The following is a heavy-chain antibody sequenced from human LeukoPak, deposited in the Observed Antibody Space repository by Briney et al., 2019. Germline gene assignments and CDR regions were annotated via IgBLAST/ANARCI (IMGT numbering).Heavy chain of an antibody. CDR2: IIPIFGTA. CDR3: ARARRVYCSSTSCYGSAFDI. V-gene: IGHV1-69*13. D-gene: IGHD2-2*01. Sequence: SVKVSCKASGGTFSSYAISWVRQAPGQGLEWMGGIIPIFGTANYAQKFQGRVTITADESTSTAYMELSSLRSEDTAVYYCARARRVYCSSTSCYGSAFDIWGQGTTVTVSS. J-gene: IGHJ3*02. CDR1: GGTFSSYA.